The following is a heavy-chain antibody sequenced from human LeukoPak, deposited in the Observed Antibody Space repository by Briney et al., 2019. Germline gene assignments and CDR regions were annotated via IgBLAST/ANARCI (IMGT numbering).Heavy chain of an antibody. CDR3: ARDPHGYRNGYYGMDV. V-gene: IGHV3-48*03. CDR2: INPNDNTI. Sequence: GGSLRLSCAASGFTFSSYEMNWVRQAPGKGLEWISYINPNDNTIYYADSVKGRFTISRDNAKHSLYLQMNSLRAEDTAVYYCARDPHGYRNGYYGMDVWGQGTTVTVSS. CDR1: GFTFSSYE. J-gene: IGHJ6*02. D-gene: IGHD5-18*01.